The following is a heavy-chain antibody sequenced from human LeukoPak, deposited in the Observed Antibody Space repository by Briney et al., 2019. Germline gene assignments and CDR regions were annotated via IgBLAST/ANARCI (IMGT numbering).Heavy chain of an antibody. CDR3: ASIYCSGGSCYSPLRY. D-gene: IGHD2-15*01. J-gene: IGHJ4*02. Sequence: ASVKVSCKASGYTLTSYGISWVRQAPGQGLEWMGWISAYNGNTNYAQKLQGRVTMTTDTSTSTAYMELRSLRSDDTAVYYCASIYCSGGSCYSPLRYWGQGTLATVSS. V-gene: IGHV1-18*04. CDR2: ISAYNGNT. CDR1: GYTLTSYG.